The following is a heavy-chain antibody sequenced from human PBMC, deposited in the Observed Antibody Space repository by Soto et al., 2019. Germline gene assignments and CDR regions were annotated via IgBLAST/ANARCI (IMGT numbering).Heavy chain of an antibody. Sequence: XGSLQLSGAASGFTFSSYAMSGVRQAPGKGLEWVSAISGSGGSTYYADSVKGRFTISRDNSKNTLYLQMNSLRAEDTAVYYCAKDLILYYYGMDVWGQGTTVTVSS. CDR3: AKDLILYYYGMDV. CDR1: GFTFSSYA. V-gene: IGHV3-23*01. CDR2: ISGSGGST. J-gene: IGHJ6*02.